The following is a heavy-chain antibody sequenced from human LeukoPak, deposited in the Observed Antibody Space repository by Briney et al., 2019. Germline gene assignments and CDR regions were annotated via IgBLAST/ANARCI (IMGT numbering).Heavy chain of an antibody. CDR1: GGSISSYY. CDR3: ARDEMEHHGSYYDF. J-gene: IGHJ4*02. Sequence: SETLSLTCTVSGGSISSYYWSWIRQPPGKGLEWIGYIYYSGSTNYNPSLKSRVTISVDTSKNQFSLKLSPVTAADTAFYYCARDEMEHHGSYYDFWGQGTLVTVSS. CDR2: IYYSGST. V-gene: IGHV4-59*12. D-gene: IGHD1/OR15-1a*01.